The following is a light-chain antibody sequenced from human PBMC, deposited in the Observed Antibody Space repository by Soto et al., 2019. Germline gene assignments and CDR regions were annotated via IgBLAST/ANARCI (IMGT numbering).Light chain of an antibody. J-gene: IGKJ1*01. V-gene: IGKV1-27*01. CDR1: QSISSY. CDR3: QQYDKYWT. CDR2: TAS. Sequence: DIQMTQGPSSMSTSVGDRVTITLRASQSISSYLNWYQQKPGKVPVLLIFTASSLKPGVPSRFSGRGAGTDFTLTITSLQADDFATYYCQQYDKYWTFGQGTKVDIK.